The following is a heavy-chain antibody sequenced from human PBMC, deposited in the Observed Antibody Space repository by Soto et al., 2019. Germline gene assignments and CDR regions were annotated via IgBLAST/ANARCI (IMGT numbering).Heavy chain of an antibody. CDR1: GGSFSGYY. CDR2: INHSGST. D-gene: IGHD5-18*01. Sequence: SETLSLTCAVYGGSFSGYYWSWIRQPPGKGLEWIGEINHSGSTNYNPSLKSRVTISVDTSKNQFSLKLSSVTAADTAVYYCASSYVDTAMVPVYYFDYWGQGILVTVSS. V-gene: IGHV4-34*01. J-gene: IGHJ4*02. CDR3: ASSYVDTAMVPVYYFDY.